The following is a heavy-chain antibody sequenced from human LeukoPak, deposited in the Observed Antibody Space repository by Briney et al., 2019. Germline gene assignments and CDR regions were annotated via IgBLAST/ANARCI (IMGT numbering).Heavy chain of an antibody. CDR3: AREWYEYGGDSGGY. CDR1: GLTISGHW. CDR2: IKEDGSEA. V-gene: IGHV3-7*01. Sequence: PGGSLRLSCAASGLTISGHWMAWVRQAPGKGLEWVAGIKEDGSEAHYVDSVKGRFTISRDNAKNSLCLQMASLRAEDTATYYCAREWYEYGGDSGGYWGQGTLVTVSS. D-gene: IGHD2-21*02. J-gene: IGHJ4*02.